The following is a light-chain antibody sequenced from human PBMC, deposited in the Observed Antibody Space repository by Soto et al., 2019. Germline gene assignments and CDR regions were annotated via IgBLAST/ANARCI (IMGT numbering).Light chain of an antibody. J-gene: IGLJ3*02. CDR1: SSNIGAGYD. V-gene: IGLV1-40*01. CDR2: GDT. Sequence: QAVVTQPPSVSGAPGQRVTISCTGSSSNIGAGYDVHWYQQLPGTAPKLLISGDTNRPSGVPDRFSGSKSGTSASLAITGLRAEDEADYYCQSFDSSLSGWLFGGETKLTVL. CDR3: QSFDSSLSGWL.